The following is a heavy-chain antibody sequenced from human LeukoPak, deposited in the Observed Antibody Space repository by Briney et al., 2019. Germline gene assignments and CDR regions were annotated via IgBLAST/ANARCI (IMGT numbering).Heavy chain of an antibody. D-gene: IGHD3-10*01. V-gene: IGHV3-15*01. CDR3: AKIGGSMVRGVNPLAP. CDR2: IKSKTDGGTT. Sequence: PGGSLRLSCAASGFTFSNAWMSWVRQAPGKGLEWVGRIKSKTDGGTTDYAAPVKGRFTISRDNSKNTLYLQMNSLRAEDTAVYYCAKIGGSMVRGVNPLAPWGQGTLVTVSS. J-gene: IGHJ5*02. CDR1: GFTFSNAW.